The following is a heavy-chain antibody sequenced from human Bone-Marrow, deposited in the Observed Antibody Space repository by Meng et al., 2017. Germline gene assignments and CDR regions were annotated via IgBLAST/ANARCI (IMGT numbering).Heavy chain of an antibody. V-gene: IGHV3-23*01. Sequence: GESLKISCAASGFTFSTYGMNWVRQAPGKGLEWVSAISGSGGSTYYADSVKGRFTISRDNSKNTLYLQMNSLRAEDTAVYYCAKDPGSAGAGTDYWGQGTLVTVSS. D-gene: IGHD6-19*01. CDR3: AKDPGSAGAGTDY. CDR1: GFTFSTYG. J-gene: IGHJ4*02. CDR2: ISGSGGST.